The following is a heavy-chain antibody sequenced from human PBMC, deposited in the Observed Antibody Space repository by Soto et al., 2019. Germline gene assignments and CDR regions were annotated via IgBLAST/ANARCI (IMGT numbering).Heavy chain of an antibody. V-gene: IGHV1-46*01. CDR1: GYTFTRYN. CDR3: ARVRGGGSEYFFDY. CDR2: INPSGGTT. J-gene: IGHJ4*02. Sequence: ASVKVSCKASGYTFTRYNVHWVRQATGQGLEWVAIINPSGGTTYYVQKFEGRVTLTTDTSTSTVYMELSSLRSDDTAVYYCARVRGGGSEYFFDYWGQGTLVTVSS. D-gene: IGHD2-15*01.